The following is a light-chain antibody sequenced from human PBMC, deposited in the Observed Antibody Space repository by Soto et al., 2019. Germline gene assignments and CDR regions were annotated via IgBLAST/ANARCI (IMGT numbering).Light chain of an antibody. J-gene: IGLJ2*01. CDR3: AAWDDSLTGVV. CDR2: TNN. CDR1: SSNIGSNI. V-gene: IGLV1-44*01. Sequence: QSVLTQPPSASGTPGQRVTISCSGSSSNIGSNIVSWYQHLPGTAPKLLIYTNNQRPSGVPDRFSGSKSGTSASLAISGLQSDDEADYYSAAWDDSLTGVVFGGGTKVTVL.